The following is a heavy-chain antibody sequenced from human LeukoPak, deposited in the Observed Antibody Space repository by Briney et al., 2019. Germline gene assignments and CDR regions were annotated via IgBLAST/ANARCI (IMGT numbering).Heavy chain of an antibody. Sequence: ASVTVSCKASGYTFTSSEINWVRQATGQGLEWMEWINPKSGRTGYAKKFQDRVSMTMNTSISTAYMEVSSLRFDDTAVYYCARGRSGLAAAGTYDYWGQGTLITVSS. J-gene: IGHJ4*02. D-gene: IGHD6-13*01. CDR3: ARGRSGLAAAGTYDY. CDR1: GYTFTSSE. CDR2: INPKSGRT. V-gene: IGHV1-8*01.